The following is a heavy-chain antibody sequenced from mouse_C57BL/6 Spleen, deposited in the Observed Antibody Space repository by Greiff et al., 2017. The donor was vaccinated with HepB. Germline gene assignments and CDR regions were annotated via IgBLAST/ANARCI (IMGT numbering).Heavy chain of an antibody. Sequence: EVKLQESGGGLVQPGGSMKLSCVASGFTFSNYWMNWVRQSPEKGLEWVAQIRLKSDNYATHYAESVKGRFTISRDDSKSSVYLQMNNLRAEDTGIYYCTGLPPYYYAMDYWGQGTSVTVSS. CDR2: IRLKSDNYAT. D-gene: IGHD2-10*01. V-gene: IGHV6-3*01. J-gene: IGHJ4*01. CDR3: TGLPPYYYAMDY. CDR1: GFTFSNYW.